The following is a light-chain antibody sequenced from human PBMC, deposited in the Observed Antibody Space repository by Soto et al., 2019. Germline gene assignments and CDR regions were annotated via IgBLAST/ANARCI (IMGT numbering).Light chain of an antibody. V-gene: IGLV2-14*01. CDR3: SSYTSSSLFYV. CDR1: SSDVGGYNY. CDR2: DVS. Sequence: QSALTQPASVSGSPGQSITISCTGTSSDVGGYNYVSWYQQHPGKAPKLMIYDVSNRPSGVSNRFSGSKSGNTASLTISGLQADDEADYYCSSYTSSSLFYVFGTGTKVTVL. J-gene: IGLJ1*01.